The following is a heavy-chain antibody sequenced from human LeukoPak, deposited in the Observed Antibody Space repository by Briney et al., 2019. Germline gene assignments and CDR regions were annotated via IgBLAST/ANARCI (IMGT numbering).Heavy chain of an antibody. CDR1: GYTFTSYG. V-gene: IGHV1-18*01. CDR2: ISAYNGNT. J-gene: IGHJ3*02. Sequence: EASAKVSCKASGYTFTSYGISWVRQAPGQGLEWMGWISAYNGNTNYAQKLQGRVTMTTDTSTSTAYMELRSLRSDDTAVYYCARVRAYYYDSSGYYYAFGGHAFDIWGQGTMVTVSS. D-gene: IGHD3-22*01. CDR3: ARVRAYYYDSSGYYYAFGGHAFDI.